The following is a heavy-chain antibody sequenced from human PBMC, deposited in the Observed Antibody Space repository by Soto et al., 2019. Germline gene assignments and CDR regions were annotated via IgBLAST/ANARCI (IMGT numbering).Heavy chain of an antibody. V-gene: IGHV4-59*08. CDR2: IYYTGST. D-gene: IGHD3-10*01. CDR3: ARHVFGSEYFYGMDV. Sequence: QVQLQESGPGLVRPSETLSLTCIVSGDSISSYYWSWIRQPPGKGLEWIGYIYYTGSTTYNPSLSGRATISLDPSKTQFSLELSSVTAADTAVYYCARHVFGSEYFYGMDVWGQGTTVTVSS. J-gene: IGHJ6*02. CDR1: GDSISSYY.